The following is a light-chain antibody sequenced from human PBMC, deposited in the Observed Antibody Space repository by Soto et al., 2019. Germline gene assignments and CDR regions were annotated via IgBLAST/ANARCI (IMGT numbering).Light chain of an antibody. Sequence: QSALTQPASVSGSPGQSITISCTGTNSDIGGYNYVSWYQQHPGKAPKLMIYEVSNRPSGVSNRFSGSKSGNTASLTISGPQAEDEADYYCSSYTGSSTLVFGGGTQLTVL. J-gene: IGLJ3*02. CDR2: EVS. V-gene: IGLV2-14*01. CDR3: SSYTGSSTLV. CDR1: NSDIGGYNY.